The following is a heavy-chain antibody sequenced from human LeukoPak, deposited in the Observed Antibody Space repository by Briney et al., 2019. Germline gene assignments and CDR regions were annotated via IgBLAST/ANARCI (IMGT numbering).Heavy chain of an antibody. D-gene: IGHD3-10*01. CDR2: IYPGDSDT. CDR3: ARVKLATMVRGVIEYFQH. V-gene: IGHV5-51*01. J-gene: IGHJ1*01. CDR1: GYSFTSYW. Sequence: KDGESLKIPCKGSGYSFTSYWIGWVRQMPGKGLEWMGIIYPGDSDTRYSPSFQGQVTISADKSISTAYLQWSSLKASDTAMYYCARVKLATMVRGVIEYFQHWGQGTLVTVSS.